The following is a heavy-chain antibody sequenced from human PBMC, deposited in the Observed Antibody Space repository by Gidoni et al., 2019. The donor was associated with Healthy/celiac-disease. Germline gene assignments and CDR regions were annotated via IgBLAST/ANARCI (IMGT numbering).Heavy chain of an antibody. Sequence: EVQLVESGGGLVQPGRSLRLSCAASGFPFDDYAMHWVRQAPGKGLVWVSGISWNSGSRGYADSVKGQFTISRDNAKNSLYLQMNSLRAEDTALYYCAKDVDYGGGGGFDYWGQGTLVTVSS. CDR3: AKDVDYGGGGGFDY. D-gene: IGHD4-17*01. CDR1: GFPFDDYA. V-gene: IGHV3-9*01. CDR2: ISWNSGSR. J-gene: IGHJ4*02.